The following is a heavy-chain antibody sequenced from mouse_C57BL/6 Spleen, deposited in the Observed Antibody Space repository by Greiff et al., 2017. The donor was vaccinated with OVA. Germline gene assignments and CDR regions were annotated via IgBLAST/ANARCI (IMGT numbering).Heavy chain of an antibody. D-gene: IGHD3-2*02. V-gene: IGHV1-80*01. Sequence: QVQLQQSGAELVKPGASVKISCKASGYAFSGYWMNWVKQRPGKGLEWIGQIYPGDGDTNYNGKFKGKATLTADKSSSTAYMQLSSLTSEDSAVYFCARDDSSGDFAYWGQGTLVTVSA. J-gene: IGHJ3*01. CDR3: ARDDSSGDFAY. CDR2: IYPGDGDT. CDR1: GYAFSGYW.